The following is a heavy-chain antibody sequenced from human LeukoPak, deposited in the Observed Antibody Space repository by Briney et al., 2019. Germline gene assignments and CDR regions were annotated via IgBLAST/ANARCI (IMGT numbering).Heavy chain of an antibody. CDR2: INTSTGNP. CDR1: GYTFTSYA. Sequence: GASVKVSCKASGYTFTSYAMSWVRQAPGQGLEWMGWINTSTGNPTYAQGFTGRFVFSLDTSVSTAYLQISSLKAEDTAVYYCARGGGGSWSVRPFDYWGQGTLVTVSS. D-gene: IGHD6-13*01. V-gene: IGHV7-4-1*02. CDR3: ARGGGGSWSVRPFDY. J-gene: IGHJ4*02.